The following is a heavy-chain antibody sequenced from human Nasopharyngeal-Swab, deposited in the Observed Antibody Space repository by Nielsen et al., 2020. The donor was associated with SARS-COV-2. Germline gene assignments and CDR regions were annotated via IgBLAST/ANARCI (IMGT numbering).Heavy chain of an antibody. Sequence: VRQMPGKGLEWVSAISGSGGGTYYADSVKGRFTISRDNSKNTLYLQMNSLRAEDTAVYYCANPYYYDSSGYDDYWGQGTLVTVSS. CDR3: ANPYYYDSSGYDDY. V-gene: IGHV3-23*01. CDR2: ISGSGGGT. J-gene: IGHJ4*02. D-gene: IGHD3-22*01.